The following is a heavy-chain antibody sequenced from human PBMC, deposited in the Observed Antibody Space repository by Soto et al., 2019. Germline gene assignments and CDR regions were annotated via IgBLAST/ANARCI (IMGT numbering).Heavy chain of an antibody. CDR3: ARGAQGYSSSWWSY. Sequence: GGSLRLSCAASGFTFSSYGMHWVRQAPGKGLEWVAAIWYDGSNKYYADSVKGRFTISRDNSKNMLYLQMNSLRVDDTAVFYCARGAQGYSSSWWSYWGQGTLVTVSS. CDR1: GFTFSSYG. CDR2: IWYDGSNK. V-gene: IGHV3-33*01. D-gene: IGHD6-13*01. J-gene: IGHJ4*02.